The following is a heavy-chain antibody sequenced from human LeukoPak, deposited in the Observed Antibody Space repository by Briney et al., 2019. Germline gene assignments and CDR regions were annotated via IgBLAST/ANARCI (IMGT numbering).Heavy chain of an antibody. CDR2: INHSGST. Sequence: SETLSLTCAVYGGSFSGYYWSWIRQHPGKGLEWIGEINHSGSTNYNPSLKSRVTISVDTSKNQFSLKLSSVTAADTAVYYCARGYLGSTPFDYWGQGTLVTVSS. V-gene: IGHV4-34*01. D-gene: IGHD2-15*01. CDR1: GGSFSGYY. CDR3: ARGYLGSTPFDY. J-gene: IGHJ4*02.